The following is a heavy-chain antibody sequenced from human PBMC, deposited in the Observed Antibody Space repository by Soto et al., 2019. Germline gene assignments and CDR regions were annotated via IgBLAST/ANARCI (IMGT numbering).Heavy chain of an antibody. D-gene: IGHD1-26*01. CDR1: GDYISSGGYS. CDR2: MYHSGST. CDR3: ASSGPLYSAVTARDY. Sequence: SETLSLTCTVSGDYISSGGYSWSWIRQPPGKGLEWIGYMYHSGSTYYNPSLKSRVTMSMDRSNNSFSMKLASVTAADTAVYFCASSGPLYSAVTARDYWGPGLLVTVSS. V-gene: IGHV4-30-2*01. J-gene: IGHJ4*02.